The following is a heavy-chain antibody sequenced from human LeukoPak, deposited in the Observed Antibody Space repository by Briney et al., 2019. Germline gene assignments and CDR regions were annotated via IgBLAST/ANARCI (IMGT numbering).Heavy chain of an antibody. D-gene: IGHD3-10*01. V-gene: IGHV4-4*07. CDR2: IYSSGST. CDR1: GGSISANY. Sequence: SETLSLTCTVSGGSISANYWIWMRQSAGKGLEYIGRIYSSGSTNYNPSLKSRVTMSVDTSKNQFSLKLSSVTAADTAVYYCARLTYYYGSGTYYNPVFDYWGQGTLVTVSS. J-gene: IGHJ4*02. CDR3: ARLTYYYGSGTYYNPVFDY.